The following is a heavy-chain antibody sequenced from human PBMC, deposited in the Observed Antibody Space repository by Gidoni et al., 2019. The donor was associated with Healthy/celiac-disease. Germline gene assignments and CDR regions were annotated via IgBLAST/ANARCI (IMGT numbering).Heavy chain of an antibody. J-gene: IGHJ4*02. CDR3: ARIDSSGYFVFDY. D-gene: IGHD3-22*01. CDR1: GYTFTSYA. Sequence: QVQLVQSGAEVKKPGASVKVSCKVSGYTFTSYAMHWVRQAPGQRLEWMGWINAGNGNTKYSQKFQGRVTITRDTSASTAYMELSSLRSEDTAVYYCARIDSSGYFVFDYWGQGTLVTVSS. V-gene: IGHV1-3*01. CDR2: INAGNGNT.